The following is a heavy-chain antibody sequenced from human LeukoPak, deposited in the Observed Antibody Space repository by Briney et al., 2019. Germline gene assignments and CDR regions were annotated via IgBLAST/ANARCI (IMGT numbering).Heavy chain of an antibody. J-gene: IGHJ4*02. D-gene: IGHD2-2*01. Sequence: SETLSLTCTVSGGSISSGGYYWSWIRQHPGKGLEWIGYIYYSGSTYYNPSLKSRVTISVDTSKNQFSLKLSSVTAADTAVYYCARSGCSSTSCASDYWGQGTLVTVSS. CDR3: ARSGCSSTSCASDY. CDR2: IYYSGST. CDR1: GGSISSGGYY. V-gene: IGHV4-31*03.